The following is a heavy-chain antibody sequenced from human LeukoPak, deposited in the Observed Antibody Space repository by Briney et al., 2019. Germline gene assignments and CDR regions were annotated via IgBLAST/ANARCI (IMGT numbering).Heavy chain of an antibody. CDR2: ISSSGSTI. J-gene: IGHJ2*01. D-gene: IGHD2-2*01. Sequence: PGGSQRLSCAASGFTFSDYYMSWIRQSTEKGLEGVSYISSSGSTIYYADSVMCRLPISRDNAKHSLYLQMNSLRDEDTAVYYCARVLFCSSTSCPPSYWYFDLWGRGTLVTVSS. V-gene: IGHV3-11*01. CDR3: ARVLFCSSTSCPPSYWYFDL. CDR1: GFTFSDYY.